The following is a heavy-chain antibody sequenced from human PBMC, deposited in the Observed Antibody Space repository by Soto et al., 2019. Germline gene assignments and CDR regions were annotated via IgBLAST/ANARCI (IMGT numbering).Heavy chain of an antibody. V-gene: IGHV4-59*08. Sequence: SETLSLTCSFSGDSVTSHYLTWIRQSPEKGLEWIGYMHYTGCTHYNPSLKSRLTISVDTSKNQFSLKLSSVTAADTAVYYCARHSYIYGSGSYDAFDIWGQGTMVTVSS. CDR2: MHYTGCT. J-gene: IGHJ3*02. CDR3: ARHSYIYGSGSYDAFDI. CDR1: GDSVTSHY. D-gene: IGHD3-10*01.